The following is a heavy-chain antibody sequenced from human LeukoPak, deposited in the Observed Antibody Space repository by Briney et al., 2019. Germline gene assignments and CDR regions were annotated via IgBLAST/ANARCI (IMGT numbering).Heavy chain of an antibody. D-gene: IGHD3-10*01. V-gene: IGHV1-24*01. CDR2: FDPEDGET. Sequence: ASVKVSCKVSGYTLTELSMHWVRQAPGKGLEWKGGFDPEDGETIYAQKFQGRVTMTEDTSTDTAYMELSSLRSEDTAVYYCAMASEMWRYYNEFDYWGQGTQVTVSS. J-gene: IGHJ4*02. CDR3: AMASEMWRYYNEFDY. CDR1: GYTLTELS.